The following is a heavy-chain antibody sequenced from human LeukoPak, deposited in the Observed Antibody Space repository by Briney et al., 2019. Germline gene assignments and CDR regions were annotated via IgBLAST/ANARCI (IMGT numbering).Heavy chain of an antibody. V-gene: IGHV4-61*08. D-gene: IGHD3-22*01. CDR3: ARERVAYYDSGGYFDY. Sequence: SETLSLTCTVSGGSISSGDYYWSWIRQPPGKGLEWIGYIHYSGSTNYNPSLKSRVTISVDTSKNQFSLKLSSVTAADTAVYYCARERVAYYDSGGYFDYWGQGTLVTVSS. CDR1: GGSISSGDYY. CDR2: IHYSGST. J-gene: IGHJ4*02.